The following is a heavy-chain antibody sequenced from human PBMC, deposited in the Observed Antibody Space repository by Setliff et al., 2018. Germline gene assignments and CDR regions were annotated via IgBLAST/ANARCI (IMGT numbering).Heavy chain of an antibody. CDR1: GFTFSNYA. CDR2: ITGSGTTT. J-gene: IGHJ6*02. V-gene: IGHV3-23*01. D-gene: IGHD5-18*01. Sequence: GSLRLSCAASGFTFSNYAMSWVRQAPGKGLEWVSVITGSGTTTYYADSVKGRFTISRDNSKNTVYLQMNSLRAEDTSIYYCANAYNYGYAHYYYGMDVWGQGTTVTVSS. CDR3: ANAYNYGYAHYYYGMDV.